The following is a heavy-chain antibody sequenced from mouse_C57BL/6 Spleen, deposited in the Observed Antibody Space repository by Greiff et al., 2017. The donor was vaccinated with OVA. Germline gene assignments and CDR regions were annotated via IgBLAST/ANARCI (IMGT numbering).Heavy chain of an antibody. Sequence: QVQLQQSGAELVRPGASVTLSCKASGYTFTDYEMHWVKQTPVHGLEWIGAIDPETGGPAYNQKFKGKAILTADKSSSTAYMELRSLTSEDSAVYYCVPSYYSNYVKGWFAYWGQGTLVTVSA. CDR2: IDPETGGP. V-gene: IGHV1-15*01. CDR3: VPSYYSNYVKGWFAY. CDR1: GYTFTDYE. J-gene: IGHJ3*01. D-gene: IGHD2-5*01.